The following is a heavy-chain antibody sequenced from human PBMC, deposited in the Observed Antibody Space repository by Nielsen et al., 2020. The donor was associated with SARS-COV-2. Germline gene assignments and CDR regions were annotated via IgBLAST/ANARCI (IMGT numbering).Heavy chain of an antibody. CDR3: AFHSSSWYDPPGGMDV. V-gene: IGHV3-48*02. Sequence: GGSLRLSCAASGFTFSSYTMNWVRQAPGKGLEWVSYISSSSSTIYYADSVKGRFTISRDNAKNSLYLQMNSLRDEDTAVYYCAFHSSSWYDPPGGMDVWGQGTTVTVSS. CDR1: GFTFSSYT. J-gene: IGHJ6*02. D-gene: IGHD6-13*01. CDR2: ISSSSSTI.